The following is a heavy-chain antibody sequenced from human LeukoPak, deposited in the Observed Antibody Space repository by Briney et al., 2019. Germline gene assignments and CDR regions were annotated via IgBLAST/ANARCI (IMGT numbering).Heavy chain of an antibody. V-gene: IGHV3-48*03. CDR3: ARGSHPYGMDV. CDR2: ISSSGSTI. CDR1: GFTFSSYE. Sequence: PGGSLRLSCAASGFTFSSYEMNCVRQAPGKGLEWVSYISSSGSTIYYADSVKGRFTISRDNAKNSLYLQMNSLRAEDTAVYYCARGSHPYGMDVWGKGTTVTVSS. J-gene: IGHJ6*04.